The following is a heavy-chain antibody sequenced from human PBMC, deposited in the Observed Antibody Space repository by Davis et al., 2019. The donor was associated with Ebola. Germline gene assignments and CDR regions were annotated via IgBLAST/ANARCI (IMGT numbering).Heavy chain of an antibody. D-gene: IGHD3-10*01. V-gene: IGHV3-30-3*01. Sequence: GGSLRLSCAASGFTFRSYAMHWVRQAPGKGLEWVGFISNDGNYENYADSVKGRFTISRDNAKNSLYLQMNSLRAEDTAVYYCARGGTYYYGSGFDPWGQGTLVTVSS. J-gene: IGHJ5*02. CDR2: ISNDGNYE. CDR3: ARGGTYYYGSGFDP. CDR1: GFTFRSYA.